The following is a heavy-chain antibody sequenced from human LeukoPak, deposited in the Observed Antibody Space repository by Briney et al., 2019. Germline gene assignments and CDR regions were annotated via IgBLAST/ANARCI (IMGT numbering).Heavy chain of an antibody. CDR2: ISYDGSNK. D-gene: IGHD3/OR15-3a*01. V-gene: IGHV3-30-3*01. CDR1: GFTFSSYA. J-gene: IGHJ6*03. Sequence: GGSLRLSCAASGFTFSSYAMHWVRQAPGKGLEWVAVISYDGSNKYYADSVKGRFTISRDNSKNTLYLQMNSLRAEDTAVYYCARPEEEGTDGPPNYYYYYMDVWGKGTTVTVSS. CDR3: ARPEEEGTDGPPNYYYYYMDV.